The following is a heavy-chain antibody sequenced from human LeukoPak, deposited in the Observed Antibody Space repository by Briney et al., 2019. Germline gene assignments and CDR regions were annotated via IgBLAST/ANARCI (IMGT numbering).Heavy chain of an antibody. CDR1: GFTFSKYD. Sequence: GGSLRLSCAASGFTFSKYDMYWIRQAPGKGLECVSVISRDGTTYYADSVKGRFTISRDNSQNTLSLQMNSLKAEDTAVYYCSKAVVAATRWFDPWGQGTLVTVSS. CDR3: SKAVVAATRWFDP. CDR2: ISRDGTT. D-gene: IGHD2-15*01. V-gene: IGHV3-23*01. J-gene: IGHJ5*02.